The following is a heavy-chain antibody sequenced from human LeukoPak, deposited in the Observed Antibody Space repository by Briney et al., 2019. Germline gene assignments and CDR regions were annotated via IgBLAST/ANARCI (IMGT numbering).Heavy chain of an antibody. CDR3: ARDRCSSTSCYWFDP. Sequence: ASVKVSCKASGYTFTSYYMHWVRQAPGQGLEWMGIINPSGGSTSYAQKFQGRVTMTRDMSTSTVYMELSSLRSEDTAVYYCARDRCSSTSCYWFDPWGQGTLVTVSS. D-gene: IGHD2-2*01. J-gene: IGHJ5*02. CDR1: GYTFTSYY. V-gene: IGHV1-46*01. CDR2: INPSGGST.